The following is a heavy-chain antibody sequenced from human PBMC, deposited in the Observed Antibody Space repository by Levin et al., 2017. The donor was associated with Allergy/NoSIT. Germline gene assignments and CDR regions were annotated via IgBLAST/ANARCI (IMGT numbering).Heavy chain of an antibody. Sequence: GGSLRLSCAASGFTFSSYAMHWVRQAPGKGLEWVAVISYDGSNKYYADSVKGRFTISRDNSKNTLYLQMNSLRAEDTAVYYCASGLEYSSSSGYYYGMDVWGQGTTVTVSS. CDR2: ISYDGSNK. D-gene: IGHD6-6*01. CDR3: ASGLEYSSSSGYYYGMDV. V-gene: IGHV3-30-3*01. CDR1: GFTFSSYA. J-gene: IGHJ6*02.